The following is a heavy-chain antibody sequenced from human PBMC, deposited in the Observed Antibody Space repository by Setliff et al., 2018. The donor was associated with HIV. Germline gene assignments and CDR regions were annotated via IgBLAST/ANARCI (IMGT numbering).Heavy chain of an antibody. V-gene: IGHV4-38-2*02. CDR1: GYPISSGYY. Sequence: PSETLSLTCTVSGYPISSGYYWGWIRQPPGKGLEWIGSIYHSGTTYYNPSLKSRVTISVDTSKNQFSLKLSSVTAADTAIYYCAREDSSSWYSSLSFWGQGTLVTVSS. CDR3: AREDSSSWYSSLSF. D-gene: IGHD6-13*01. CDR2: IYHSGTT. J-gene: IGHJ1*01.